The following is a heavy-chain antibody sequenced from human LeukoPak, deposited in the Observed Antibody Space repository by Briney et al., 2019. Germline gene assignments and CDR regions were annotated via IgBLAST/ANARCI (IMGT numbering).Heavy chain of an antibody. CDR1: GFTFSSYS. CDR2: ISSSSSTI. V-gene: IGHV3-48*04. D-gene: IGHD6-13*01. CDR3: ASHGSSWFANWFDP. J-gene: IGHJ5*02. Sequence: GGSLRLSCAASGFTFSSYSMNWVRQAPGKGLEWVSYISSSSSTIYYADSVKGRFTISRDNAKNSLYLQMNSLRAEDTAVYYCASHGSSWFANWFDPWGQGTLVTVSS.